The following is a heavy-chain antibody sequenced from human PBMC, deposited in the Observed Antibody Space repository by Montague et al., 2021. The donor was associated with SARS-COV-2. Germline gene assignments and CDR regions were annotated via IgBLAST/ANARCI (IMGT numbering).Heavy chain of an antibody. V-gene: IGHV4-59*01. D-gene: IGHD5-12*01. CDR1: GGSISSYY. CDR3: AGDRGRFWHFDL. J-gene: IGHJ2*01. Sequence: SETLSLTCTVSGGSISSYYWNWIRQSPGKGLEWIGYIYYSGSTKYNPSLKSRVTISVDTSKSQMSLRPNSVTAADTAVYYCAGDRGRFWHFDLWGRGTLVTVSS. CDR2: IYYSGST.